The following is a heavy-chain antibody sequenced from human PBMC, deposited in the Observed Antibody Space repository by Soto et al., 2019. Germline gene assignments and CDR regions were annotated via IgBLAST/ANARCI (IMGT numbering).Heavy chain of an antibody. V-gene: IGHV1-2*04. CDR3: ARHCSGGSCYYTGGMDV. CDR1: GYTFTGYY. Sequence: GASVKVSCKASGYTFTGYYMHWVRQAPGQGLEWMGWINPNSGGTNYAQKFQGWVTMTRDTSMSTAYMELSSLRSDDTAVYYCARHCSGGSCYYTGGMDVWGQGTTVTVSS. CDR2: INPNSGGT. J-gene: IGHJ6*02. D-gene: IGHD2-15*01.